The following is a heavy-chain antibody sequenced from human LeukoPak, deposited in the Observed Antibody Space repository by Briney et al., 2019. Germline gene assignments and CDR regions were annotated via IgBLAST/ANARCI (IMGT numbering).Heavy chain of an antibody. CDR3: ARDRKTVGWFDVNNWFDP. J-gene: IGHJ5*02. V-gene: IGHV1-2*02. D-gene: IGHD3-10*01. CDR1: GYTFTGYY. Sequence: GASVKVSCKASGYTFTGYYMHWVRQAPGQGLEWMGWINPNSGGTNYAQKFQGRVTMTRDTSISTAYMELSRLRSGDTAVYYCARDRKTVGWFDVNNWFDPWGQGTLVTVSS. CDR2: INPNSGGT.